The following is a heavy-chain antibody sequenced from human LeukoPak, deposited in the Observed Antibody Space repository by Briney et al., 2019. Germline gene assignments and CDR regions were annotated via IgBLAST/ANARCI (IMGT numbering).Heavy chain of an antibody. D-gene: IGHD4-17*01. V-gene: IGHV4-61*08. J-gene: IGHJ4*02. Sequence: SETLSLTCTVSGDSVGSGDYHWGGIRHPPGKGLEGIGNISNSGNTNYNPSLKSRVTIPIAASQNQFSLKLSSVTAADTAVYYCARVETPVTTTPPFDHWGQGTLVTVSS. CDR3: ARVETPVTTTPPFDH. CDR2: ISNSGNT. CDR1: GDSVGSGDYH.